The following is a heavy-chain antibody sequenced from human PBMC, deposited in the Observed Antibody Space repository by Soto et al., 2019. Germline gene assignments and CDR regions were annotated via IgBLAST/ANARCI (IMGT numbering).Heavy chain of an antibody. CDR2: INAGNGNT. CDR3: ARVGLSSGSDDFDY. J-gene: IGHJ4*02. CDR1: GYTFTSYA. V-gene: IGHV1-3*01. Sequence: QVQLVQSGAEVKKPGASVKVSCKASGYTFTSYAMHWVRQAPGQRLEWMGWINAGNGNTKYSQKFQGRVTITRDTSASTAYMELSSLRSEDTAVYYCARVGLSSGSDDFDYWGQGTLVTVSS. D-gene: IGHD1-26*01.